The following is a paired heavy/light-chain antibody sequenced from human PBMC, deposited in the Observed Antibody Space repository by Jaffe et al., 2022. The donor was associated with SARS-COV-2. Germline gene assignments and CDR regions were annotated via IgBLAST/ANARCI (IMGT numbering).Heavy chain of an antibody. CDR3: VRDSASSSWSLDC. J-gene: IGHJ4*02. D-gene: IGHD6-13*01. Sequence: QVHLVESGGGVVQPGRSLRLSCVVSGFTFSAYGMHWVRQAPGKGLEWVAVIWYDGSHKYYADSVKGRFTISRDNSNSTLYLQMNSLREEDTAVYYCVRDSASSSWSLDCWGQGTLVTVSS. CDR1: GFTFSAYG. CDR2: IWYDGSHK. V-gene: IGHV3-33*01.
Light chain of an antibody. CDR2: WAS. Sequence: DIVMTQSPDSLAVSLGERATINCKSSQSVLYSSNNKNYLAWYQQKPGQPPKLLIYWASTRESGVPDRFSGSGSGTDFTLTISSLQAEDVAVYYCQQYYSTPPVTFGGGTKVEIK. J-gene: IGKJ4*01. CDR1: QSVLYSSNNKNY. V-gene: IGKV4-1*01. CDR3: QQYYSTPPVT.